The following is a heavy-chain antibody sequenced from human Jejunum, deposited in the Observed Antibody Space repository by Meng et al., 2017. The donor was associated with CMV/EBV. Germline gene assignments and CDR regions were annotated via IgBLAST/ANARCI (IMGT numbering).Heavy chain of an antibody. CDR1: SLSNYY. V-gene: IGHV4-59*12. D-gene: IGHD6-13*01. Sequence: SLSNYYWTWIRQPPGKGLEWIAYIYDTGNTRYNPSLKSRVAITRDTPKNQFSLKVTSVTAADTAVYYCARGPVSSNWYKEEYFDSWGQGRLVTVSS. J-gene: IGHJ4*02. CDR2: IYDTGNT. CDR3: ARGPVSSNWYKEEYFDS.